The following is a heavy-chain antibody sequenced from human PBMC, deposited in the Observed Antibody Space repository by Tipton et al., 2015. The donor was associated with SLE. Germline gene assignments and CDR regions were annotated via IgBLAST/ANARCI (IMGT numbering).Heavy chain of an antibody. V-gene: IGHV4-59*01. J-gene: IGHJ4*02. D-gene: IGHD6-19*01. CDR1: GGSFSGYY. CDR2: IYYSGST. Sequence: TLSLTCAVYGGSFSGYYWSWIRQPPGKGLERIGYIYYSGSTNYNPSLKSRVTISVDTSKNQFSLKLSSVTAADTAVYYCARASSGYASFDYWGQGTLVTVSS. CDR3: ARASSGYASFDY.